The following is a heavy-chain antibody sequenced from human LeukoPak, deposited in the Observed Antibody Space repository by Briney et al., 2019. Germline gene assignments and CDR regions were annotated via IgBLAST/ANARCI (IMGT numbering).Heavy chain of an antibody. J-gene: IGHJ4*02. D-gene: IGHD1-20*01. CDR1: GFTFSSYS. Sequence: GGSLRLSCAASGFTFSSYSMTWVRQAPGKGLEWISYIHDGGSPIYYADSVKGRFTVSRDNAKNSLYLQMNNLRAEDTAVYYCARDDNWNDKPFDLWGPGTLVTVSS. CDR3: ARDDNWNDKPFDL. V-gene: IGHV3-48*04. CDR2: IHDGGSPI.